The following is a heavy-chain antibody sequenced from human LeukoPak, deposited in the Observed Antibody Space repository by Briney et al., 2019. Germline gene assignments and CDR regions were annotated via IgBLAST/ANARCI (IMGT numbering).Heavy chain of an antibody. CDR1: GGSISSYY. V-gene: IGHV4-4*07. J-gene: IGHJ6*03. CDR3: ARGRKPYSGYDYYYYYMDV. CDR2: IYTSGST. Sequence: SETLSLTCTVSGGSISSYYWSWIRQPAGKGLEWIGRIYTSGSTNYNPSLKSRVTMSVDTSKNQFSLKLSSVTAADTAVYYCARGRKPYSGYDYYYYYMDVWGKGTTVTISS. D-gene: IGHD5-12*01.